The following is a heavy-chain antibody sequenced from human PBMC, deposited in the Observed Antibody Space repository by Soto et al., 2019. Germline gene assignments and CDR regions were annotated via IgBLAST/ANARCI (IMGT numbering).Heavy chain of an antibody. Sequence: LRLSCAASGFTFSHHDMSWVRQAPGKGLEWVSAISGSGGRTHYADSVKGRFTISRDNSKNMLSLQMNSLRAEDTAVYHCAKGISSASSFDYWGQGTLVTVSS. D-gene: IGHD3-22*01. J-gene: IGHJ4*02. CDR2: ISGSGGRT. V-gene: IGHV3-23*01. CDR1: GFTFSHHD. CDR3: AKGISSASSFDY.